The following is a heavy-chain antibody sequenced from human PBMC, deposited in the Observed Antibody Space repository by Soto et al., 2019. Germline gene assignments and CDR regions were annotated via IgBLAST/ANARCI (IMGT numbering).Heavy chain of an antibody. CDR2: ISSSSSYI. CDR3: ARALVGYNPGPFDY. J-gene: IGHJ4*02. V-gene: IGHV3-21*01. CDR1: GFTFSSYS. Sequence: GWSLRLSCAASGFTFSSYSMNWVRQAPGKGLEWVSSISSSSSYIYYADSVKGRFTISRDNAKNSLYLQMNSLRAEDTAVYYCARALVGYNPGPFDYRGQGTLVTVSS. D-gene: IGHD5-12*01.